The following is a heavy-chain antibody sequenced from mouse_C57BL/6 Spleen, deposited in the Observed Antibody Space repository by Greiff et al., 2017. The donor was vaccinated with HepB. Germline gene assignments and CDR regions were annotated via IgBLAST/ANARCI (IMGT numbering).Heavy chain of an antibody. CDR2: ILPGSGST. V-gene: IGHV1-9*01. CDR1: GYTFTGYW. D-gene: IGHD1-1*01. Sequence: VKLQESGAELMKPGASVKLSCKATGYTFTGYWIEWVKQRPGHGLEWIGEILPGSGSTNYNEKFKGKATFTADTSSNTAYMQLSSLTTEDSAIYYCARGPITTVVATPAWFAYWGQGTLVTVSA. J-gene: IGHJ3*01. CDR3: ARGPITTVVATPAWFAY.